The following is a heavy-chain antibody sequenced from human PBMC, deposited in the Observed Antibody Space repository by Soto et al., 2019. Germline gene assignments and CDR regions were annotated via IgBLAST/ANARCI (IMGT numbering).Heavy chain of an antibody. V-gene: IGHV4-31*03. J-gene: IGHJ3*02. CDR2: IYYSGST. CDR1: GGSISSGGYY. D-gene: IGHD2-2*01. Sequence: SETLSLTCTVSGGSISSGGYYWSWIRQHPGKGLEWIGYIYYSGSTYYNPSLKSRVTISVDTSKNQFSLKLSSVTAADTAVYYCARDRFVVPAAHDAFDIWGQGTMVTVSS. CDR3: ARDRFVVPAAHDAFDI.